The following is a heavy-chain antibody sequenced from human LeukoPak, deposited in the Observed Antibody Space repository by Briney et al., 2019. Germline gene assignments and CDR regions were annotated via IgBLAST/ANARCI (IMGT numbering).Heavy chain of an antibody. CDR2: IRSDGNNK. J-gene: IGHJ4*02. D-gene: IGHD2-2*01. CDR1: GLNFSTYG. CDR3: AHFSIVVVPAAKDYYFDS. V-gene: IGHV3-30*02. Sequence: GGSLRLSCGASGLNFSTYGMHWVRQAPGKGLEWVAFIRSDGNNKYYADSVKGRFTISRDNSKNTLYLQMNSLRAEDTAVYHCAHFSIVVVPAAKDYYFDSWGQGTLATVSS.